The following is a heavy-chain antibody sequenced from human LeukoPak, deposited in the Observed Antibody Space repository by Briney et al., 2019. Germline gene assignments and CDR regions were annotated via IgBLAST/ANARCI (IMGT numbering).Heavy chain of an antibody. V-gene: IGHV6-1*01. CDR2: TYYRSKWIS. D-gene: IGHD1/OR15-1a*01. J-gene: IGHJ4*02. CDR1: GDSVSSNSAA. Sequence: SQTLSLTCAISGDSVSSNSAAWNWIRQSPSRGLEWLGRTYYRSKWISDYAVSVKSRITIHADTSKNQFSLQVNSVTPEDTAVYYCARKGTVTTPFDYWGQGILVTVSS. CDR3: ARKGTVTTPFDY.